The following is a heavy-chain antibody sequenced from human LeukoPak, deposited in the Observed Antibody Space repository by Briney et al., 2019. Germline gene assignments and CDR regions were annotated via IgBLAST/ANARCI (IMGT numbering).Heavy chain of an antibody. CDR3: ARRRSSSWYPHYYFDY. Sequence: GGSLRLSCAASGFTFGDYAMSWFRQAPGKGLEWVANIKQDGSEKYYVDSVKGRFTISRDNAKNSLYLQMNSLRAEDTAVYYCARRRSSSWYPHYYFDYWGQGTLVTVSS. CDR1: GFTFGDYA. CDR2: IKQDGSEK. D-gene: IGHD6-13*01. V-gene: IGHV3-7*01. J-gene: IGHJ4*02.